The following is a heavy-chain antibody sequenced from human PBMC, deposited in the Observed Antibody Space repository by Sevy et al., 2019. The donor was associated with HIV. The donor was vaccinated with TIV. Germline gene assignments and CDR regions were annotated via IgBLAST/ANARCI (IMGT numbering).Heavy chain of an antibody. CDR3: ARDGIRRDYWHGLDV. CDR1: GDSINNGNHW. Sequence: SENLSLTCTVSGDSINNGNHWWSWVRQPAGKGLEWIGRIYRSGRSIVYNPSLERRVTISVDTSKNQFSLKVTSVIAADTAIYYCARDGIRRDYWHGLDVWGHGTTVTVSS. CDR2: IYRSGRS. J-gene: IGHJ6*02. D-gene: IGHD2-8*02. V-gene: IGHV4-61*02.